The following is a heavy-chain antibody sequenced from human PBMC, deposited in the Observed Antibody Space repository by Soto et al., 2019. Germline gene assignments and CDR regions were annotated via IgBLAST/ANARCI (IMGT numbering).Heavy chain of an antibody. CDR2: ISAYNGNT. CDR3: ARVGSTGTTWDYSYGMDV. Sequence: ASVKVSCKASGYTFTSYGISWVRQAPGQGREWMGWISAYNGNTNYAQKLQGTVTMTTDTSTSTAYMELRSLRSDDTAAYYCARVGSTGTTWDYSYGMDVGGQGTTGTV. V-gene: IGHV1-18*01. J-gene: IGHJ6*02. D-gene: IGHD1-1*01. CDR1: GYTFTSYG.